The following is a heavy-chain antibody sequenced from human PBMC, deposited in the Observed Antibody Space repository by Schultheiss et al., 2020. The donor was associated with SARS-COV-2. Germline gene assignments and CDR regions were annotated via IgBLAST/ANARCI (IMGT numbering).Heavy chain of an antibody. CDR3: ASPYCSSTSCSYTYYYYGMDV. V-gene: IGHV1-69*13. Sequence: SVKVSCKASGGTFSSYAISWVRQAPGQGLEWMGGIIPIFGTANYAQKFQGRVTITADESTSTAYMELSSLRSEDTAVYYCASPYCSSTSCSYTYYYYGMDVWGQGTTVTVSS. D-gene: IGHD2-2*01. CDR2: IIPIFGTA. J-gene: IGHJ6*02. CDR1: GGTFSSYA.